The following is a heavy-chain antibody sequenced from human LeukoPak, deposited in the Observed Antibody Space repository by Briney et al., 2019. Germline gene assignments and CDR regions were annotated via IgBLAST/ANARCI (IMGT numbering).Heavy chain of an antibody. CDR2: INPSGGST. CDR1: GYTFTSYY. J-gene: IGHJ5*02. D-gene: IGHD2-2*02. Sequence: ASVKVSCKASGYTFTSYYMHWVRQAPGQGLEWMGIINPSGGSTSYAQKFQGRVTMTRDTSTSTVYMELSSLRSEDTAVYYCARDECSSTSCYTSHNWFDPWGQGTLVTVSS. CDR3: ARDECSSTSCYTSHNWFDP. V-gene: IGHV1-46*01.